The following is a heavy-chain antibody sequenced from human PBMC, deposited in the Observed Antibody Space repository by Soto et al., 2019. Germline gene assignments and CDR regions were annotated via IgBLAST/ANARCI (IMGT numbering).Heavy chain of an antibody. CDR1: GDSIGRFY. Sequence: SETLSLTCNVSGDSIGRFYWSWIRQSAEKGLEWIGRIYSTGGTAYNPALEGRITISLDRSNNHVSLEMNSVTAADTAVYFCARDLSGTGLDIWGRGTRVTAP. J-gene: IGHJ6*02. D-gene: IGHD1-26*01. CDR3: ARDLSGTGLDI. CDR2: IYSTGGT. V-gene: IGHV4-4*07.